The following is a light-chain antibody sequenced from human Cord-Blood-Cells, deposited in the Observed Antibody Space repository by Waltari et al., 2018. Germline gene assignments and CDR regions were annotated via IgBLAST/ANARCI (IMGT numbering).Light chain of an antibody. CDR2: GAS. CDR1: QSVSSSY. CDR3: QQYGSSRT. V-gene: IGKV3-20*01. J-gene: IGKJ1*01. Sequence: EIVLTQSPGTLSSSPGERATLSCRASQSVSSSYLAWYQQKPGQAPRLLIYGASSRATGIPYRFSGSGSGTDFTLTISRLEPEDFAVYYCQQYGSSRTFGQGTKVEIK.